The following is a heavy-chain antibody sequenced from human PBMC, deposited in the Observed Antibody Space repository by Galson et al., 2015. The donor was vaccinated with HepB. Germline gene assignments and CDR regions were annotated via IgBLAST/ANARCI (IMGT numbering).Heavy chain of an antibody. CDR2: VDPEDGET. D-gene: IGHD2-15*01. J-gene: IGHJ4*02. V-gene: IGHV1-69-2*01. Sequence: VKVSCKVSGYTFTDYYLHWVQQAPAKGFEWMGFVDPEDGETIYAEKFQGRVTITADTSTDTAYMELSSLRSEDTALYYCATMGGIRTRLEGWGQGTLVTVSS. CDR3: ATMGGIRTRLEG. CDR1: GYTFTDYY.